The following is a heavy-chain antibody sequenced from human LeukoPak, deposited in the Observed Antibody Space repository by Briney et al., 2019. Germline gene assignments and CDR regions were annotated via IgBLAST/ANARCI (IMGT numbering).Heavy chain of an antibody. D-gene: IGHD1-26*01. V-gene: IGHV3-23*01. CDR2: ISSSSSYI. Sequence: GRSLRLSCEASGFTFSSYAMSWVRQAPGKGLEWVSSISSSSSYIYYADSVKGRFTISRDNSKNTLYLQMNSLRAEDTAVYYCAKDLGAFDYWGQGTLVTVSS. CDR3: AKDLGAFDY. J-gene: IGHJ4*02. CDR1: GFTFSSYA.